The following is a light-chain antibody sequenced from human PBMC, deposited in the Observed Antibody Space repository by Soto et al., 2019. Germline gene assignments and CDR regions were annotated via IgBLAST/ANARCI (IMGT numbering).Light chain of an antibody. V-gene: IGKV1-5*03. CDR2: KPS. CDR1: QRIGSE. Sequence: DIQMTQSPSTLSASIGDRVTITCRASQRIGSELAWYQQKPGKAPKLLIYKPSSLESGVPSTFGRSGSGTEFSLHVRSLRPDDFATYYCLQYNNYPLSLGGGTQV. CDR3: LQYNNYPLS. J-gene: IGKJ4*01.